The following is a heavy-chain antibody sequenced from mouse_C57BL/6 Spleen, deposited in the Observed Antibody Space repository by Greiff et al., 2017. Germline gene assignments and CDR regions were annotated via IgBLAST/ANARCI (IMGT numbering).Heavy chain of an antibody. D-gene: IGHD1-1*01. J-gene: IGHJ1*03. Sequence: QVQLQQSGAELARPGASVKLSCKASGYTFTSYGMSWVKQRTGQGLEWIGEIYPRSGNTYYNEKVKGKATLTADKSSSTAYMELRSLTSEDSAFYFCARDYGSSYWYFDVWGTGTSVTVSS. CDR3: ARDYGSSYWYFDV. V-gene: IGHV1-81*01. CDR2: IYPRSGNT. CDR1: GYTFTSYG.